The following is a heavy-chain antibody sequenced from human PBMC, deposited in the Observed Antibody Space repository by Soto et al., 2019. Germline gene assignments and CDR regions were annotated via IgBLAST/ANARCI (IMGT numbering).Heavy chain of an antibody. J-gene: IGHJ4*02. D-gene: IGHD3-22*01. CDR2: IYYSGST. CDR1: GGSISTSSYY. V-gene: IGHV4-39*01. CDR3: AGDYASSGDY. Sequence: QLQLQESGPGLVKPSETLSLTCTVSGGSISTSSYYWGWIRQPPGKGLEWIGSIYYSGSTYYNPSLTIRVTISVDTSKNQFSPKRSSVTAADPAVYYCAGDYASSGDYWGQGTLVTVSS.